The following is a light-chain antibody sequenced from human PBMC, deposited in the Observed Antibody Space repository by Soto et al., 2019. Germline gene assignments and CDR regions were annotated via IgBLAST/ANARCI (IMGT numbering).Light chain of an antibody. CDR3: QQRSNWPFT. CDR2: DAS. Sequence: EIVLTQSPATLSLSPGERATLSCRASQSVSRYLAWYQQKPGQTPRLLFYDASNRATGIPARFSCSGSGTDFTLTISNLEPEDFAVYSCQQRSNWPFTFGQGTRLEIK. CDR1: QSVSRY. V-gene: IGKV3-11*01. J-gene: IGKJ5*01.